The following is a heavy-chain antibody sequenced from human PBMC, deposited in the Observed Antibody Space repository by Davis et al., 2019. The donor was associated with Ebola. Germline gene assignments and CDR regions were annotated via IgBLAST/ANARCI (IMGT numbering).Heavy chain of an antibody. CDR3: ARVDTAMVLDY. CDR2: IYYSGST. CDR1: GGSISSYY. D-gene: IGHD5-18*01. J-gene: IGHJ4*02. V-gene: IGHV4-59*01. Sequence: PGGSLRLSCTVSGGSISSYYWSWIRQPPGKGLEWIGYIYYSGSTNYNPSLKSRVTISVDTSKNQFSLKLSSVTAADTAVYYCARVDTAMVLDYWGQGTLVTVSS.